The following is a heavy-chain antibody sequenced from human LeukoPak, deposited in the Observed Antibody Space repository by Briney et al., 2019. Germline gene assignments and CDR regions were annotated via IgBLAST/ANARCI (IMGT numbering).Heavy chain of an antibody. V-gene: IGHV1-2*02. CDR1: VYTFTGYY. Sequence: ASVKVSCKASVYTFTGYYMHWVRQAPGQGLEWMGWISPNSGGTNYAQKFQGRVTMTRDTSTSTAYMELSRLRSDDTAVYYCARFFSSGWYDYWGQGTLVTVSS. J-gene: IGHJ4*02. D-gene: IGHD6-19*01. CDR2: ISPNSGGT. CDR3: ARFFSSGWYDY.